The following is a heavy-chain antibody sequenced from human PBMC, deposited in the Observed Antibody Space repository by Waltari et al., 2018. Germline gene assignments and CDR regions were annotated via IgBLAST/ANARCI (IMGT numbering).Heavy chain of an antibody. CDR1: GRAVTGGYFS. Sequence: QVQLQVSGPGLVMPPEPLSSTCSVAGRAVTGGYFSWNWIRQSPGKRLESIGYVYYGGSANYNPSLKSRVTISVDTSKNEISLKLTSVTAADTAVYYCARGDNFYGGEGWFDPWGQGILVTVSS. V-gene: IGHV4-61*01. D-gene: IGHD3-10*01. CDR2: VYYGGSA. J-gene: IGHJ5*02. CDR3: ARGDNFYGGEGWFDP.